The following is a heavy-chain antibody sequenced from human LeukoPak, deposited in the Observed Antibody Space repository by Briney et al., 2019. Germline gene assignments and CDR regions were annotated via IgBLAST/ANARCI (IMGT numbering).Heavy chain of an antibody. CDR3: ARQLITIFGVGPYYYYYYGMDV. J-gene: IGHJ6*02. CDR1: GGSISNSNYY. D-gene: IGHD3-3*01. CDR2: IYYSGST. Sequence: SETLSLTCTVSGGSISNSNYYWGWIRQPPGKGLEWIGSIYYSGSTYYNPSLKSRVTISVDTSKNQFSLKLSSVTAADTAVYYCARQLITIFGVGPYYYYYYGMDVWGQGTTVTVSS. V-gene: IGHV4-39*01.